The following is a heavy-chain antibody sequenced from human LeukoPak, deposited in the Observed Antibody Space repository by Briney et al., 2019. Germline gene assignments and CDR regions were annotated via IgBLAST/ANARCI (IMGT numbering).Heavy chain of an antibody. CDR2: IWYDGSNK. J-gene: IGHJ4*02. V-gene: IGHV3-33*06. D-gene: IGHD3-3*01. CDR3: AKDGGSFFDY. CDR1: GFTFSSYG. Sequence: PGRSLRLSYAASGFTFSSYGMHWVRQAPGKGLEWVAVIWYDGSNKYYADSVKGRFTISRDNSKNTLYLQMNSLRAEDTAVYYCAKDGGSFFDYWGQGTLVTVSS.